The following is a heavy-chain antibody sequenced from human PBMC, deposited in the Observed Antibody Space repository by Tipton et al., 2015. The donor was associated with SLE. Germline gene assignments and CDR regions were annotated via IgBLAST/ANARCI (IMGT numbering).Heavy chain of an antibody. CDR2: IYVSGSS. CDR3: ARVSVTNYYFDY. Sequence: TLSLTCTVSGGSISSGNYFWSWIRQPAGKGLDWIGHIYVSGSSNYNPSLKSRVTMSVDTSKNQFSLRLNSVTAADTAVYYCARVSVTNYYFDYWGRGALVTVSS. V-gene: IGHV4-61*09. CDR1: GGSISSGNYF. D-gene: IGHD4-17*01. J-gene: IGHJ4*02.